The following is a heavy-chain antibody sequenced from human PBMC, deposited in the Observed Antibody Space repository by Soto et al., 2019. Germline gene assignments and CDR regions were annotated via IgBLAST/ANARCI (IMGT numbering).Heavy chain of an antibody. CDR1: GGTFSSYA. Sequence: QVQLVQSGAEVKKPGSSVKVSCKASGGTFSSYAISWVRQAPGQGLEWMGGIIPIYGTANYAQKFQGRVTIPADESTRTAYLELSRLSSEDTAVYYCARDPLYRGYYYGMDVWGQGPTVTVSS. V-gene: IGHV1-69*01. J-gene: IGHJ6*02. CDR2: IIPIYGTA. CDR3: ARDPLYRGYYYGMDV. D-gene: IGHD1-26*01.